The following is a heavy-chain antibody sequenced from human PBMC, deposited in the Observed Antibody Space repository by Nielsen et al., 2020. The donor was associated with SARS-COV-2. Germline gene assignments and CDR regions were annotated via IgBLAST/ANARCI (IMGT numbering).Heavy chain of an antibody. V-gene: IGHV3-73*01. J-gene: IGHJ4*02. CDR1: GFTFSGSA. CDR2: IRSYANDYAT. CDR3: SSPTVAY. D-gene: IGHD4-23*01. Sequence: GESLKISCAASGFTFSGSAMHWVRQASGKGLEWVGRIRSYANDYATAYAASVKGRFTISRDDSKSTAYLQMNSLKMEDTAVYYCSSPTVAYWGQGTLVTVSS.